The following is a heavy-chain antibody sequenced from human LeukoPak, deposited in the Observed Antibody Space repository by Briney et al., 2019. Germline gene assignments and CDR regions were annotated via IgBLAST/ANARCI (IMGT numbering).Heavy chain of an antibody. CDR1: GDTFTNYY. Sequence: ASVKVSCMASGDTFTNYYMHWVRQAPGQGLEWMGIINPIGGSTSYAQKFQGRVTMTRDTAASTVYMEVSSLRSEDTAVYYCARERPYCSSTSCPFTDWGQGTLVTVSS. V-gene: IGHV1-46*01. CDR3: ARERPYCSSTSCPFTD. D-gene: IGHD2-2*01. J-gene: IGHJ4*02. CDR2: INPIGGST.